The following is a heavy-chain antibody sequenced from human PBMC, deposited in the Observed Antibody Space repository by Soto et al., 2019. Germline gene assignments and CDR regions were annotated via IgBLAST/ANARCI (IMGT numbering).Heavy chain of an antibody. D-gene: IGHD3-10*01. Sequence: QVQLVQSGAEVKKPGSSVKVSCKASGGTFSSYAISWVRQAPGQGLEWMGGIIPIFGTANYAQKFQGRVTITADESTSTAYMELSCLRSEDTAVYYCARSEPLYYASGSYYDYWGPGTLVTGSS. V-gene: IGHV1-69*01. J-gene: IGHJ4*02. CDR3: ARSEPLYYASGSYYDY. CDR2: IIPIFGTA. CDR1: GGTFSSYA.